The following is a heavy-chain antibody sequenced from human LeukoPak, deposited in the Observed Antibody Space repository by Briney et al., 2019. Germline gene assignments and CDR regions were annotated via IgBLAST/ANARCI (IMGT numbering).Heavy chain of an antibody. CDR1: GFTFSSYS. D-gene: IGHD6-13*01. CDR2: ISSSSSYI. CDR3: ARADAAGNEGYYFDY. J-gene: IGHJ4*02. V-gene: IGHV3-21*01. Sequence: GGSLRLSCAASGFTFSSYSMNWVRQAPGKGLEWVSSISSSSSYIYYSDSVKGRFTISRDNAKNSLYLQMNSLRAEDTAVYYCARADAAGNEGYYFDYWGQGTLVTVSS.